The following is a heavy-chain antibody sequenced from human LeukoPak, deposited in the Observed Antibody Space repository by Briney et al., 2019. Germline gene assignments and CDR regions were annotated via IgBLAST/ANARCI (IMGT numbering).Heavy chain of an antibody. Sequence: SETLSLTCSVSDVSISSSSYYWDWLRQPPGKGLEWSGSIYYSGSTYSHPSPKSQFTISIDTFKIQFSLNLSSVTDADTAVYYCAISGYPGRLLDFWGQGTLVTVSS. J-gene: IGHJ4*02. V-gene: IGHV4-39*07. CDR3: AISGYPGRLLDF. CDR1: DVSISSSSYY. D-gene: IGHD3-22*01. CDR2: IYYSGST.